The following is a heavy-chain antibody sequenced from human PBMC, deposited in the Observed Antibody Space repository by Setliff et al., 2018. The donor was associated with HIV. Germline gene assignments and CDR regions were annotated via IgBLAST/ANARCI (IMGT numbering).Heavy chain of an antibody. CDR3: AKNRPYGMDV. V-gene: IGHV3-30*02. Sequence: PGGSLRLSCTASGFTLGDYAVNWVRQAPGKGLEWVALIRFDGSDKYYSDSVKGRFTISRDNSKNTLYLQMNSLRTEDTAVYYCAKNRPYGMDVWGQGTTVTVSS. CDR2: IRFDGSDK. CDR1: GFTLGDYA. J-gene: IGHJ6*02. D-gene: IGHD6-6*01.